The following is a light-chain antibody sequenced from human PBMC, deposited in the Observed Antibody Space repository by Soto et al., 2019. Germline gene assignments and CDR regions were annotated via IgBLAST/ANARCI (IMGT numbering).Light chain of an antibody. Sequence: EIVLTQSPGTLYLSPGEKATLSCRASQSVSSSYLAWYQQKPGQAPRLLIYGASSRATGIPDRFSGSGSGTDFTLTISRLEPEDFAVYYCQQYGSSPVTFGQGTKLEIK. CDR2: GAS. CDR3: QQYGSSPVT. J-gene: IGKJ2*01. CDR1: QSVSSSY. V-gene: IGKV3-20*01.